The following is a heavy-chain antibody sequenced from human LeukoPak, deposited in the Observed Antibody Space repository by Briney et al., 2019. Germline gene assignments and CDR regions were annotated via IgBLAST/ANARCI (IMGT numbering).Heavy chain of an antibody. J-gene: IGHJ6*03. CDR3: AKDLEYYYGSGSYYRYYYYYMDV. Sequence: PGGSLRLSCAASGFTFSSYGMHWVRQAPGKGLEWVAVISYDGSNKYYADSVKGRFTISRDNFKSTLYLQMNSLRAEDTAVYYCAKDLEYYYGSGSYYRYYYYYMDVWGKGTTVTVSS. CDR1: GFTFSSYG. V-gene: IGHV3-30*18. D-gene: IGHD3-10*01. CDR2: ISYDGSNK.